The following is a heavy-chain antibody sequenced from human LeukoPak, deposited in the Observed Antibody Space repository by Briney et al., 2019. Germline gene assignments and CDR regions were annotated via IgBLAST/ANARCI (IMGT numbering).Heavy chain of an antibody. J-gene: IGHJ6*01. D-gene: IGHD6-19*01. V-gene: IGHV3-30*18. CDR2: ISYDGSNK. CDR1: GFTFSDYG. Sequence: GGSLRLSCAASGFTFSDYGMHWVRQAPGKGLEWVAVISYDGSNKYYADSVKGRFTISRDNSKNTLYLQMNSLRAEDTAVYYCAKDNQNIKSLAVAGKALHYYYYGMDVWGQGTTVTVSS. CDR3: AKDNQNIKSLAVAGKALHYYYYGMDV.